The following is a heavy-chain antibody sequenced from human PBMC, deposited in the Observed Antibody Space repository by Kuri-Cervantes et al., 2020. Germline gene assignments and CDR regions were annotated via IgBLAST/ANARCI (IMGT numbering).Heavy chain of an antibody. V-gene: IGHV3-9*01. CDR1: GFTFDDYA. CDR2: ISWNSGSI. J-gene: IGHJ4*02. CDR3: ARESDTTDFWSGYNL. D-gene: IGHD3-3*01. Sequence: LSLTCAASGFTFDDYAMHWVRQAPGKGLEWVSGISWNSGSIGYADSVKGRFTISRDNAKNSLYLQMNSLRVEDTAVYYCARESDTTDFWSGYNLWGQGTLVTVSS.